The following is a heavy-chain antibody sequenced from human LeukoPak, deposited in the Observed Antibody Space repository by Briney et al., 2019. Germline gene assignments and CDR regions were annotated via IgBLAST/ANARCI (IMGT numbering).Heavy chain of an antibody. V-gene: IGHV4-38-2*01. CDR1: GYSISSGFY. CDR2: IYHSGST. CDR3: ARGSGTYFRTYFGP. D-gene: IGHD3-10*01. Sequence: SETLSLTCSVSGYSISSGFYWGWLRQPPGRGLEWFGSIYHSGSTSYNPSLKSRLTISVDTSKNPLYLKLSSLTAADTAIYYCARGSGTYFRTYFGPWGQGILVTVSS. J-gene: IGHJ5*02.